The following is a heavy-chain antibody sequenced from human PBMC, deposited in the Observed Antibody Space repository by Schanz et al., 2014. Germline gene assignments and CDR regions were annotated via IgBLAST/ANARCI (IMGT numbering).Heavy chain of an antibody. J-gene: IGHJ4*02. CDR1: GFAFSVYA. V-gene: IGHV3-30*19. D-gene: IGHD2-15*01. CDR2: ISNDGSNK. CDR3: ARDRGYCSGGSCVTVDY. Sequence: QVQLVESGGGVVQPGRSLRLSCAASGFAFSVYAMHWVRQAPGKGPEWVAVISNDGSNKYYADSVKGRFTISRDNSKNTLYLQMNTLRAEDTAVYYCARDRGYCSGGSCVTVDYWGQGTLVTVSA.